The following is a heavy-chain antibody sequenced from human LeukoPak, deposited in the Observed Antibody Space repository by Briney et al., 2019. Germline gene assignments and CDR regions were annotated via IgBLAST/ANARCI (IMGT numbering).Heavy chain of an antibody. J-gene: IGHJ4*02. CDR3: ARDLDCSGGSCYSRTQPFDY. Sequence: ASVKVSCKASGYTFTSYGISWVRQAPGQGLEWMGWINPNSGGTNYAQKFQGRVTMTRDTSISTAYMELSRLRSDDTAVYYCARDLDCSGGSCYSRTQPFDYWGQGTLVTVSS. V-gene: IGHV1-2*02. CDR2: INPNSGGT. CDR1: GYTFTSYG. D-gene: IGHD2-15*01.